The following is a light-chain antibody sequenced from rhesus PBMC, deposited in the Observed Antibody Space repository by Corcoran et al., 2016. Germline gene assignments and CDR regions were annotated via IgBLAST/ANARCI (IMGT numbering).Light chain of an antibody. V-gene: IGKV1-33*02. J-gene: IGKJ4*01. Sequence: DIQMTQSPSSLSASVGDRVTITCQTSQGISGWLAWYQQKPGKAPKLLFCAASNLQNGVPSRFSGSGSGTHFTLTISRLQPEDFATYYCQQHNSYPPTFGGGTKVEIK. CDR1: QGISGW. CDR3: QQHNSYPPT. CDR2: AAS.